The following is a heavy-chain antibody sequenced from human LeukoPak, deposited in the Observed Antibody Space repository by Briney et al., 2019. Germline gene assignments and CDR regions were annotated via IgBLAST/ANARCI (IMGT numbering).Heavy chain of an antibody. D-gene: IGHD3-16*01. CDR1: SGSINSYY. CDR2: IYTTGKT. J-gene: IGHJ4*02. V-gene: IGHV4-4*07. CDR3: ARHGYTASPYFLDF. Sequence: SEILSLTCTVSSGSINSYYWGWVRQLPGRGLEWIGRIYTTGKTDYNPSLKSRLNMSVDTSKRKFSLTLTSVTAPATAIYFCARHGYTASPYFLDFWSQGTLVTVSS.